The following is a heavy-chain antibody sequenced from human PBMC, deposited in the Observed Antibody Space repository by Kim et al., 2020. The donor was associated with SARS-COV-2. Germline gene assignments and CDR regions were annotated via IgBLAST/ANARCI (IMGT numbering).Heavy chain of an antibody. CDR3: ARDKRYNYSYYGMDV. CDR1: GFTFSSYG. J-gene: IGHJ6*02. V-gene: IGHV3-33*05. D-gene: IGHD5-18*01. CDR2: ISYDGSNK. Sequence: GGSLRLSCAASGFTFSSYGMHWVRQAPGKGLVWVAVISYDGSNKYYADSVKGRFTLSRDNSKNTLYLQMNSLRAEDTAVYYCARDKRYNYSYYGMDVWGQGTTVTVSS.